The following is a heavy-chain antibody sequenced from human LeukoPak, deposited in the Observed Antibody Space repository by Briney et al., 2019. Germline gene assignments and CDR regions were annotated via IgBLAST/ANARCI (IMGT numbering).Heavy chain of an antibody. Sequence: GGSLRLSCAASGFTFSDFYMTWIRQAPGKGLEWVSYIGNSGSTIYYADSVKGRFTISRDNAKNPLYLQMNSLRAEDTAVYYCARSADSSGYFREITLYYFDYWGQGTLVTVSS. CDR2: IGNSGSTI. CDR3: ARSADSSGYFREITLYYFDY. CDR1: GFTFSDFY. D-gene: IGHD3-22*01. J-gene: IGHJ4*02. V-gene: IGHV3-11*01.